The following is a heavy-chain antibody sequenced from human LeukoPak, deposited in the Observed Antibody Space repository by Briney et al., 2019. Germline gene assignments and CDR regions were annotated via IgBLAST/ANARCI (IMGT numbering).Heavy chain of an antibody. J-gene: IGHJ5*02. CDR3: ARDPAHGASGSYLDP. CDR2: ISAYNGNT. D-gene: IGHD1-26*01. CDR1: GYTFTSYG. Sequence: ASVKVSCKASGYTFTSYGISWVRQAPGQGLEWMGWISAYNGNTNYAQKLQGRVTMTTDTSTSTAYMELRSLRSDDTAVYYCARDPAHGASGSYLDPRGQGTLVTVSS. V-gene: IGHV1-18*01.